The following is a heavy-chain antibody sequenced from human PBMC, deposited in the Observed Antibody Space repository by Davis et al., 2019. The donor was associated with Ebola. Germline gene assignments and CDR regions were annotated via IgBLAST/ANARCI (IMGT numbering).Heavy chain of an antibody. CDR1: GGSISSYY. CDR2: IYYSGST. D-gene: IGHD2-2*01. J-gene: IGHJ6*02. Sequence: MPGGSLRLSCTVSGGSISSYYWSWIRQPPGKGLEWIGYIYYSGSTNYNPSLKSRVTISVDTSKNQFSLKLSSVTAADTAVYYCARVGCSSTSCYGYYYGMDVWGQGTTVTVSS. CDR3: ARVGCSSTSCYGYYYGMDV. V-gene: IGHV4-59*08.